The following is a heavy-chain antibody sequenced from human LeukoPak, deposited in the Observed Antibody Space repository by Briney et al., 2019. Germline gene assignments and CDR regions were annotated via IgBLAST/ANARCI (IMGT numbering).Heavy chain of an antibody. D-gene: IGHD4-17*01. CDR1: EFTFSSYA. CDR2: ISGSGGST. CDR3: AKEATVTTSLDY. Sequence: PGGSLRLSCAASEFTFSSYAMSWVRQAPGKGLEWVSTISGSGGSTYYAESVKGRFTISRDNNKNTLYLQMNSLRAEDTAVYYCAKEATVTTSLDYWGQGTLVTVSS. J-gene: IGHJ4*02. V-gene: IGHV3-23*01.